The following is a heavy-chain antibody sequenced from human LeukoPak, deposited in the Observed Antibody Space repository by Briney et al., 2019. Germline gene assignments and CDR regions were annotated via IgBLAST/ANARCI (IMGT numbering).Heavy chain of an antibody. J-gene: IGHJ4*02. D-gene: IGHD6-13*01. CDR3: ATAGGRDSSSWYGDY. CDR2: IIPIFDTP. Sequence: SVKVSCKASGYTFTGYYMHWVRQAPGQGLEWMGGIIPIFDTPNYAQKFQGRVTITADKSTTTVYMDLSSLRSEDTAVYYCATAGGRDSSSWYGDYWGQGTLVTVSS. V-gene: IGHV1-69*06. CDR1: GYTFTGYY.